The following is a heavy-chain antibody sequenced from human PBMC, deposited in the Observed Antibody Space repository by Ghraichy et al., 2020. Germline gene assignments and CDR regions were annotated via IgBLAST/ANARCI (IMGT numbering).Heavy chain of an antibody. V-gene: IGHV4-59*08. CDR1: GDSLTGYY. Sequence: SETLSLTCAVSGDSLTGYYWSWIRQPPGGALEWVAYIFHNGHTNYNRALAGRVAMTIDTSANHFSLTLNSVTTADTAVYYCARYCSGGGCSPYYFDYWGQGAQVTVSS. J-gene: IGHJ4*02. D-gene: IGHD2-8*02. CDR3: ARYCSGGGCSPYYFDY. CDR2: IFHNGHT.